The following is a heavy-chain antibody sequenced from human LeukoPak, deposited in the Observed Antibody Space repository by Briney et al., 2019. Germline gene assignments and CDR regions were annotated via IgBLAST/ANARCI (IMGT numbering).Heavy chain of an antibody. V-gene: IGHV4-34*01. Sequence: SETLSLTCAVYGGSFSGYYWSWIRQPPGKGLEWIGRIYYSGSTYYNPSLKSRVTISVDTSKNQFSLKLSSVTAADTAVYYCARQRWYYDSSGYFADYWGQGTLVTVSS. J-gene: IGHJ4*02. D-gene: IGHD3-22*01. CDR1: GGSFSGYY. CDR3: ARQRWYYDSSGYFADY. CDR2: IYYSGST.